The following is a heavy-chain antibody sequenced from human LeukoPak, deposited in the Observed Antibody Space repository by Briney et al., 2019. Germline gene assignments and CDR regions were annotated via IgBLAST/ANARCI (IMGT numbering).Heavy chain of an antibody. CDR1: GFTFSSYS. Sequence: GGSLRLSCAASGFTFSSYSMNWVRQAPGKGLEWVSGISWNSGSIGYADSVKGRFTISRDNAKNSLYLQMNSLRAEDTALYYCAKDTRSRGYFDYWGQGTLVTVSS. D-gene: IGHD6-13*01. J-gene: IGHJ4*02. CDR3: AKDTRSRGYFDY. CDR2: ISWNSGSI. V-gene: IGHV3-9*01.